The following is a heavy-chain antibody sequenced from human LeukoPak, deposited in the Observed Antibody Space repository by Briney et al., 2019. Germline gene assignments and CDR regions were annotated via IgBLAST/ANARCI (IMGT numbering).Heavy chain of an antibody. D-gene: IGHD2-15*01. V-gene: IGHV1-69*04. CDR3: AKRGGGSGQNYFDS. J-gene: IGHJ4*02. CDR1: GGTFSSYA. CDR2: IIPILGIA. Sequence: SVKVSCKASGGTFSSYAISWVRQAPGQGLEWMGRIIPILGIANYAQKFQGRVTIIADKSTSTAYMELSSLRSEDTAVYYCAKRGGGSGQNYFDSWGQGTLVTVSS.